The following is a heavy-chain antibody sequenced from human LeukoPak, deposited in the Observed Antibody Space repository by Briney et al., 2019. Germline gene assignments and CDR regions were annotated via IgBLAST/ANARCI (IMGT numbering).Heavy chain of an antibody. CDR2: IYTSGST. D-gene: IGHD3-22*01. J-gene: IGHJ5*02. CDR1: GGSISSGSYY. CDR3: ARGATYYYDSSGYFLFDP. V-gene: IGHV4-61*02. Sequence: PSQTLSLTCTVSGGSISSGSYYWSWIRQPAGKGLEWIGRIYTSGSTNYNPSLKSRVTISVDTSKNQFSLKLSSVTAADTAVYYCARGATYYYDSSGYFLFDPWGQGTLVTVSS.